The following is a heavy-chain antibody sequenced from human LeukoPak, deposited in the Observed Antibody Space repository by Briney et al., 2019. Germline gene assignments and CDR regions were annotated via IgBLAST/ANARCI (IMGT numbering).Heavy chain of an antibody. CDR2: ISAYNGNT. J-gene: IGHJ3*02. CDR1: GYTFTSYG. CDR3: ARDVWGLQGSAFDI. Sequence: ASVKVSCKASGYTFTSYGISWVRQAPGQGLEWMGWISAYNGNTNYAQKLQGRVTTTTDTSTSTAYMELRSLRSDDTAVYYCARDVWGLQGSAFDIWGQGTMVTVSS. V-gene: IGHV1-18*01. D-gene: IGHD7-27*01.